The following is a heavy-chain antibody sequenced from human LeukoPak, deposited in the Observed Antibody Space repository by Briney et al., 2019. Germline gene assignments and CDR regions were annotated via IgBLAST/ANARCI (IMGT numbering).Heavy chain of an antibody. D-gene: IGHD5-12*01. J-gene: IGHJ4*02. Sequence: GGSLRLSCAASGFTFSSYGMHWVRQAPVKVLEWVTVIGTNKYYADSVKGRFTISRDNSMNMLYLQMDSLRPEDTAVYYCAKERGPLSGHDGWGQGTLVTVSS. CDR3: AKERGPLSGHDG. V-gene: IGHV3-30*18. CDR1: GFTFSSYG. CDR2: IGTNK.